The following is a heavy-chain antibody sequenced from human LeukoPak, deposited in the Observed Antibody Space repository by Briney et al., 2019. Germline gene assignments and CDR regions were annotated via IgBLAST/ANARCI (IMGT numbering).Heavy chain of an antibody. Sequence: ASETLSLTCAVSGGSISSSNWWSWIRQPPGKGLEWIGSIYSSGSTYYNASLQSRVTISIETSKNQISLRLNSVTAADTAMYYCAKSGGYGLIDYWGQGTLVTVSS. CDR2: IYSSGST. V-gene: IGHV4-39*01. D-gene: IGHD1-26*01. CDR3: AKSGGYGLIDY. CDR1: GGSISSSNW. J-gene: IGHJ4*02.